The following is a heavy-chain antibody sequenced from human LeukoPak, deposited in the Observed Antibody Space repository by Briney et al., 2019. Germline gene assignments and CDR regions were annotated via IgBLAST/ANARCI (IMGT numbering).Heavy chain of an antibody. CDR1: GGSVNSGAYY. CDR2: IFFTGRT. Sequence: SQTLSLTCTVSGGSVNSGAYYWSWIRQCPGKGLEWIGQIFFTGRTDYNPSLQSRLSISIDTSKNQFSMELSSVTVADTVTYYCARDRASGMDFWGQGTLVTVSS. V-gene: IGHV4-31*03. J-gene: IGHJ4*02. D-gene: IGHD3-10*01. CDR3: ARDRASGMDF.